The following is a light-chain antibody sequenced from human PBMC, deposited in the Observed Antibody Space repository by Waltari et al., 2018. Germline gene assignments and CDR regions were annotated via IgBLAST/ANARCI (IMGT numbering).Light chain of an antibody. CDR3: QQYNTYSS. Sequence: DIQMTQSPSSLSASVGDRVTMTCRASQSISNWLAWYQQKPGKAPILLIYKASILKSGVPSRVSGSGSGTQFTLTISSLQPGDFATYYCQQYNTYSSFGQGTKLEIK. J-gene: IGKJ2*01. CDR1: QSISNW. V-gene: IGKV1-5*03. CDR2: KAS.